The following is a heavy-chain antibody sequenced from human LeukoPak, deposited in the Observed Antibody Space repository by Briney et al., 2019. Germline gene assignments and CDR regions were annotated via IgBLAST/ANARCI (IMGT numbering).Heavy chain of an antibody. J-gene: IGHJ4*02. CDR2: INRSGST. CDR3: ARGSARDTAMVMVYFDY. D-gene: IGHD5-18*01. Sequence: SETLSLTCAVYGGSFSGYYWSWIRQPPGKGLEWIGEINRSGSTNYNPSLKSRVTISVDTSKNQFSLKLSSVTAADTAVYYCARGSARDTAMVMVYFDYWGQGTLVTVSS. CDR1: GGSFSGYY. V-gene: IGHV4-34*01.